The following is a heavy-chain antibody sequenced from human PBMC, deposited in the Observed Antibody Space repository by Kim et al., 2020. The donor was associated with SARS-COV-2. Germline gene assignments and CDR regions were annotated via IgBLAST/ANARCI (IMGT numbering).Heavy chain of an antibody. D-gene: IGHD6-19*01. CDR1: GGSMTSNHFY. CDR3: ARPLPPEAVAGTSRSSFDS. V-gene: IGHV4-39*01. CDR2: IYYTGAT. Sequence: SETLSLTCTVSGGSMTSNHFYWGWIRQPPGKGLEFVASIYYTGATYYNPSLKSRVSISVDKPQNQFSLRLPSVTAADTAVYYCARPLPPEAVAGTSRSSFDSGGQGILVTVSS. J-gene: IGHJ4*02.